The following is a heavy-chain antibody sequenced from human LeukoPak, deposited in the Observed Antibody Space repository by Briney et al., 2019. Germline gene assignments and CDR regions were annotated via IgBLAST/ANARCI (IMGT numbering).Heavy chain of an antibody. Sequence: QPGGSLRLSCAASGFTFSSYGMHWVRQAPGKGLEWVAFIRYDGSNKYYADSVKGRFTISRDNSKNTLYLQMNSLRAEDTAVYYCAKEGYSIFGVVDAYYYMDVWGKGTTVTVSS. CDR1: GFTFSSYG. V-gene: IGHV3-30*02. CDR3: AKEGYSIFGVVDAYYYMDV. D-gene: IGHD3-3*01. CDR2: IRYDGSNK. J-gene: IGHJ6*03.